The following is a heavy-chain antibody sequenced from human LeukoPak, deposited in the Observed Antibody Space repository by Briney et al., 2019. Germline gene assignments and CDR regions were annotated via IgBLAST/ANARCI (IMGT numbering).Heavy chain of an antibody. Sequence: ASVKVSCKTSGYTFTNYGVTWVRQAPGQGLEWMGWISGHNGNTNYVQKVQDRVTMTTDTSTSTAYMELRSLRSGDTAVYYCARTYKILTGFSTACDSWGQGTLITVSS. V-gene: IGHV1-18*01. J-gene: IGHJ4*02. CDR1: GYTFTNYG. D-gene: IGHD3-9*01. CDR2: ISGHNGNT. CDR3: ARTYKILTGFSTACDS.